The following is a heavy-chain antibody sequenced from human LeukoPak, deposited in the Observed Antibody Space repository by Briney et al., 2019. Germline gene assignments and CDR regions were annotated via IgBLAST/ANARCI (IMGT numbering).Heavy chain of an antibody. Sequence: ASVKVSCKASGYTFTSYGISWVRQAPGQGLEWMGWTSAYNGNTNYAQNLQGRVTMTTDTSTSTAYMELRSLRSDDTAVFYCARVYYYASGRLDSWGQGTLITVSS. V-gene: IGHV1-18*01. D-gene: IGHD3-10*01. J-gene: IGHJ4*02. CDR2: TSAYNGNT. CDR1: GYTFTSYG. CDR3: ARVYYYASGRLDS.